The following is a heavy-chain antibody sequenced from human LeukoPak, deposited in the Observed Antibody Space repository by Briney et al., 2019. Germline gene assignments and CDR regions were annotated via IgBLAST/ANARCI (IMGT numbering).Heavy chain of an antibody. CDR2: ISGSGGST. CDR3: AKGLSIMDDAFDI. V-gene: IGHV3-23*01. CDR1: GVTCSSYG. D-gene: IGHD5/OR15-5a*01. Sequence: GGSLRRSCAASGVTCSSYGMSWVRQAPGKGLEWVSAISGSGGSTYYADSVKGRFTISRDNSKNTLYLQMNSLRAEDTAVYYCAKGLSIMDDAFDIWGQGTMVTVPS. J-gene: IGHJ3*02.